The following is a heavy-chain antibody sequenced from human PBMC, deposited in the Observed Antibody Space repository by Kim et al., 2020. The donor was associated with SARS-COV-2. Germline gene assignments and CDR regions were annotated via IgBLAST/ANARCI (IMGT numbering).Heavy chain of an antibody. D-gene: IGHD1-7*01. CDR2: INSDGTST. CDR3: ARGLDDSRNSPFDP. J-gene: IGHJ5*02. V-gene: IGHV3-74*01. Sequence: GGSLRLSCAASGFTFSSNWMHWVRQAPGKGLVWVSRINSDGTSTSYADSVKGRFTISRDNAKNTLYLQMNSLRADDTAVYYCARGLDDSRNSPFDPSGQGTLVTVSS. CDR1: GFTFSSNW.